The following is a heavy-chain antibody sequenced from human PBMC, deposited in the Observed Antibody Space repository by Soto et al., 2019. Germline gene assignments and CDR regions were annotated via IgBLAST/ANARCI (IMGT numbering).Heavy chain of an antibody. J-gene: IGHJ6*02. CDR1: RFTFSNYA. V-gene: IGHV3-23*01. Sequence: EVQLLESGGGLVQPGGSLRLSCAASRFTFSNYAMSWVRQAPGKGLEWVSGISSTGGSTYYADSVKGRFTISRDNSKNTLDLQMSSVRAEDTAIYYCARAHDYDFWSGFLFYGMDVGGQGTTVTVSS. CDR3: ARAHDYDFWSGFLFYGMDV. D-gene: IGHD3-3*01. CDR2: ISSTGGST.